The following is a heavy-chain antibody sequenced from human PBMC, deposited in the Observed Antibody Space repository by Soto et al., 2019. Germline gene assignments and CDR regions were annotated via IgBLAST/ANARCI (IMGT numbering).Heavy chain of an antibody. CDR3: ARGNHRWQQLWYVDL. D-gene: IGHD5-12*01. Sequence: QVQLVQSGAEVKKPGSSVKVSCKASGGTFSNYPISWVRQAPGQGLEWMGGIIPIFGTVNYAQKFQGRVTITAVESTSTAYVELSSLRSEDTAVYYCARGNHRWQQLWYVDLWGRGTLVTVSS. CDR1: GGTFSNYP. V-gene: IGHV1-69*12. CDR2: IIPIFGTV. J-gene: IGHJ2*01.